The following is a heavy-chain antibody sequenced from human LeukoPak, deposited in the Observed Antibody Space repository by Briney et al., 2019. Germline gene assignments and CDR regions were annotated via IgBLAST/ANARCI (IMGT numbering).Heavy chain of an antibody. Sequence: ASVKVSCKASGYTFTGYYMHWVRQAPGQGLEWMGWINPNSGGTNYAQKFQGRVTTTRDTSISTAYMELSRLRSDDTAVYYCARDLFYYYDSSGYSGCVAYWGQGTLVTVSS. D-gene: IGHD3-22*01. CDR3: ARDLFYYYDSSGYSGCVAY. CDR2: INPNSGGT. J-gene: IGHJ4*02. CDR1: GYTFTGYY. V-gene: IGHV1-2*02.